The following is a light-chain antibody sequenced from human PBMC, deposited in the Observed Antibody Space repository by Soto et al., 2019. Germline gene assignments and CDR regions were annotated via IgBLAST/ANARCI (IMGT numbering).Light chain of an antibody. CDR1: GSNVGASYD. CDR2: KNN. J-gene: IGLJ3*02. Sequence: QSVLTQPPSVSGAPGQTITMSCTGSGSNVGASYDVHWYQVLPGAGPRLLIYKNNNRPSGVPDRFSGSKSGTSASLAITGLRAEDDADYYCQSYDNILSGPLFXGGTKVTVL. CDR3: QSYDNILSGPL. V-gene: IGLV1-40*01.